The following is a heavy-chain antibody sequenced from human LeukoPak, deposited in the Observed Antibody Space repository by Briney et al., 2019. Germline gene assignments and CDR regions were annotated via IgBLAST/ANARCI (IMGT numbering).Heavy chain of an antibody. CDR1: GFTFSSYA. D-gene: IGHD3-3*01. CDR3: ARDRGKVEWLLYSWEVVY. Sequence: QPGGSLRLSCAASGFTFSSYAMHWVRQAPGKGLEWVVVISYDGSNKYYADSVKGRFTISRDNSKNTLYLQMNSLRAEDTAVYYCARDRGKVEWLLYSWEVVYWGQGTLVTVSS. CDR2: ISYDGSNK. J-gene: IGHJ4*02. V-gene: IGHV3-30*04.